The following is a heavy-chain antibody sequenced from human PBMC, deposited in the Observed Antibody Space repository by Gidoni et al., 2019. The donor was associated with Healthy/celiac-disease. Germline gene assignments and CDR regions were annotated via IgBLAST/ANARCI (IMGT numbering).Heavy chain of an antibody. CDR3: ARDPGIAAAIDPLDY. J-gene: IGHJ4*02. V-gene: IGHV1-2*02. D-gene: IGHD6-13*01. Sequence: QVQLAQSGAEVKKPGASVKVSCKASGYTFTGYYMHWGRQAPGQGLEWMGWINPNSGGTNYAQKFQDRVTMTRDTSISTAYMELSRLRSDDTAVYYCARDPGIAAAIDPLDYWGQGTLVTVSS. CDR2: INPNSGGT. CDR1: GYTFTGYY.